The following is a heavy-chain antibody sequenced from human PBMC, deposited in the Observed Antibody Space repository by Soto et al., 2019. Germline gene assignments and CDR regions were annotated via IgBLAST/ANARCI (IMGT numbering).Heavy chain of an antibody. Sequence: ASLKVSCKASGYTFSNFVISWGRQAPGEGLEWMGWISPNSEKTKIAQRFQGRVTMTTGISTSTSYLELRGLTSDDTAVYYCKKDAKFDHIYTGYFVNDLWG. CDR1: GYTFSNFV. CDR3: KKDAKFDHIYTGYFVNDL. V-gene: IGHV1-18*01. J-gene: IGHJ5*02. D-gene: IGHD3-9*01. CDR2: ISPNSEKT.